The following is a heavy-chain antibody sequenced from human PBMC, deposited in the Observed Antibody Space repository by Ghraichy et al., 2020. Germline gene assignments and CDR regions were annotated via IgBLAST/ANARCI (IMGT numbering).Heavy chain of an antibody. J-gene: IGHJ4*02. CDR1: GFTFSSYA. CDR3: AKDRIQLWLLGSNVDFDY. Sequence: GGSLRLSCAASGFTFSSYAMSWVCQAPGKGLEWVSAISGSGGSTYYADSVKGRFTISRDNSKNTLYLQMNSLRAEDTAVYYCAKDRIQLWLLGSNVDFDYWGQGTLVTVSS. D-gene: IGHD5-18*01. V-gene: IGHV3-23*01. CDR2: ISGSGGST.